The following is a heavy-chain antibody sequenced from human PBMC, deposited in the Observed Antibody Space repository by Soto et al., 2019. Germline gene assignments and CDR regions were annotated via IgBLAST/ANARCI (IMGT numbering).Heavy chain of an antibody. J-gene: IGHJ3*02. Sequence: AASVKVSFKASGGTFSSYAISWVRQAPGQGLEWMGGIIPIFGTANYAQKFQGRVTITADESTSTAYMELSSLRSEDTAVYYCARGNTAMATKGNAFDIWGQGTMVTVS. D-gene: IGHD5-18*01. CDR1: GGTFSSYA. CDR2: IIPIFGTA. CDR3: ARGNTAMATKGNAFDI. V-gene: IGHV1-69*13.